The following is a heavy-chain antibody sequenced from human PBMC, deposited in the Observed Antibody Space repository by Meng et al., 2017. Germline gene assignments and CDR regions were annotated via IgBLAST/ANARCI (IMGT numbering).Heavy chain of an antibody. CDR1: GFSFRSYA. V-gene: IGHV3-30*01. D-gene: IGHD3-10*01. CDR2: ISYDGSNK. J-gene: IGHJ4*02. Sequence: AGLGGGVVQPGRSLAVSCVARGFSFRSYAMPGVRQAPGKGLEWVAVISYDGSNKYYADSAKGRFTISRDNSKNTLYLQMNSLRAEDTAVYYCAGGLMVNDYWGQGTLVTVSS. CDR3: AGGLMVNDY.